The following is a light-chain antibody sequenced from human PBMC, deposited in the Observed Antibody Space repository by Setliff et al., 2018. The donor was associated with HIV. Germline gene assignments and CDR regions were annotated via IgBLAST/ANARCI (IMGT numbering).Light chain of an antibody. CDR3: STRDSSLGEVL. Sequence: QSVLTQPPSVSAAPGQRVTISCSGTGSNIGRNYVSWYQHLPGAAPKLLIYDNTYRPSGIPDRFSGSKSGTSATLSITGLQTGDEADYYCSTRDSSLGEVLFGGGTQLTVL. CDR1: GSNIGRNY. J-gene: IGLJ2*01. V-gene: IGLV1-51*01. CDR2: DNT.